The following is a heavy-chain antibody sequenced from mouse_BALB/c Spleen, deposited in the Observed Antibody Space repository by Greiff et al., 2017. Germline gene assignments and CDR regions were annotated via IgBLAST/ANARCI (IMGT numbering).Heavy chain of an antibody. J-gene: IGHJ3*01. CDR2: IRNKANGYTT. V-gene: IGHV7-3*02. CDR3: ARVYGNYVAWFAY. Sequence: EVKLVESGGGLVQPGGSLRLSCATSGFTFTDYYMSWVRQPPGKALEWLGFIRNKANGYTTEYSASVKGRFTISRDNSQSILYLQMNTLRAEDSATYYCARVYGNYVAWFAYWGQGTLVTVSA. D-gene: IGHD2-1*01. CDR1: GFTFTDYY.